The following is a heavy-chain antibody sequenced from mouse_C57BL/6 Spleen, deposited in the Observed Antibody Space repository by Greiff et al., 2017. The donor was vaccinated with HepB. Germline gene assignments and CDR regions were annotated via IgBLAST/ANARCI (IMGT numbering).Heavy chain of an antibody. J-gene: IGHJ2*01. D-gene: IGHD1-1*01. CDR2: IDPSDSDT. V-gene: IGHV1-69*01. CDR1: GYTFTSYW. Sequence: QVQLQQPGAELVMPGASVKLSCKASGYTFTSYWMHWVKQRPGQGLEWIGEIDPSDSDTNYNQKFKGKATLTVDKSSSTAYMQLSSLTSEDSAVYYCARRDYGALFDYWGQGTTLTVSS. CDR3: ARRDYGALFDY.